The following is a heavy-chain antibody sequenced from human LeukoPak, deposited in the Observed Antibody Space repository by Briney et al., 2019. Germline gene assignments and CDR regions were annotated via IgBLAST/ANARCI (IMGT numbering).Heavy chain of an antibody. J-gene: IGHJ1*01. Sequence: GGSLRLSCAASGFTVSSNYMSWVRQAPGKGLEWVSVIYSGGSTYYADSVKGRFTISRDNSKNTLYLQMNSLRAEDTAVCYCARTGGNYYDSSGYGYFQHWGQGTLVTVSS. CDR2: IYSGGST. V-gene: IGHV3-66*01. CDR1: GFTVSSNY. CDR3: ARTGGNYYDSSGYGYFQH. D-gene: IGHD3-22*01.